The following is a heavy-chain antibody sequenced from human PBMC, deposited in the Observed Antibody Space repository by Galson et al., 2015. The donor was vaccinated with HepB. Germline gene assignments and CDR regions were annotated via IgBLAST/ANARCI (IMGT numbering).Heavy chain of an antibody. CDR1: GFRLTDHA. V-gene: IGHV3-48*01. Sequence: SLRLSCAASGFRLTDHAMNWVRRAPGKGLEWAAYISSDSTTIHYADSVKGRFTISRDNGKNSVFLQMNSLRGDDTAVYYCVRDRGSGFGGNDVPPFDYWGRGSLVTVSP. J-gene: IGHJ4*02. D-gene: IGHD5-12*01. CDR3: VRDRGSGFGGNDVPPFDY. CDR2: ISSDSTTI.